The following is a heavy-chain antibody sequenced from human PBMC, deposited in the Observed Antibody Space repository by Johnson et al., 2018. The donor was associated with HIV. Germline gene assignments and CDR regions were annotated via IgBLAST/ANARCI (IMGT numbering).Heavy chain of an antibody. J-gene: IGHJ3*02. CDR1: GFTFSSYA. D-gene: IGHD3-22*01. CDR3: ARGGYYYDSYDAFDI. V-gene: IGHV3-30*04. Sequence: QVQLVESGGGVVQPGRSLRLSCAASGFTFSSYAMHWVRQAPGKGLEWVAVISYDGSNKYYADSVKGRFTISRDNSKNTLYLQMNSLRAEDTAVYYCARGGYYYDSYDAFDIWGQGTMVIVSS. CDR2: ISYDGSNK.